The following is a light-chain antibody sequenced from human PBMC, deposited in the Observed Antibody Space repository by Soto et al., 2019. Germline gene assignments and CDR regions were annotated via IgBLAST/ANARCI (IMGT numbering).Light chain of an antibody. CDR3: QSLFT. J-gene: IGKJ3*01. Sequence: EIVLTQSPATLSLSPGERATLSCRARQSVSNYLAWYQQKPGQAPRLLIYDVTNRATGIPARFSGSGSGTDFTLTISSLEPEDFAVYYCQSLFTFGPGTKVDSK. V-gene: IGKV3-11*01. CDR2: DVT. CDR1: QSVSNY.